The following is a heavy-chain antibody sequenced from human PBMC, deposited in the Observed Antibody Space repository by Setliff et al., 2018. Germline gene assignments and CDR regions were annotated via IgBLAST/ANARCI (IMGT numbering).Heavy chain of an antibody. V-gene: IGHV4-61*09. CDR3: ARSLGSGSYYGSRPFHSDY. Sequence: LSLTCTVSGDSISTGINYWSWIRQPAGKGLEWIGHIDRSGNTNFNPSLKSRVTISGDRYKNQFSLELSSVTAADTAVYYCARSLGSGSYYGSRPFHSDYWGQGIQVTVSS. CDR1: GDSISTGINY. CDR2: IDRSGNT. J-gene: IGHJ4*02. D-gene: IGHD3-10*01.